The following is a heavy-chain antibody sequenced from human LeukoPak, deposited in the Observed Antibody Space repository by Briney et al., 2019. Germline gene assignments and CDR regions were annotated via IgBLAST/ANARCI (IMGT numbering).Heavy chain of an antibody. D-gene: IGHD6-19*01. CDR3: AKTRGSGWYVRAGTFDY. CDR2: ISGSGGST. CDR1: GFTFSSYA. J-gene: IGHJ4*02. Sequence: GGSLRLSCAASGFTFSSYAMSWVRQAPGKGLEWVSAISGSGGSTYYADSVKGRFTISRDNSKNTLYLQMNSLRAEDTAVYYCAKTRGSGWYVRAGTFDYWGQGTLVTVSS. V-gene: IGHV3-23*01.